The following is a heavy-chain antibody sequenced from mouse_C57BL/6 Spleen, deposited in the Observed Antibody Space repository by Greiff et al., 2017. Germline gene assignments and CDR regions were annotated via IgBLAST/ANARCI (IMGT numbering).Heavy chain of an antibody. CDR2: IDPSDSYT. Sequence: QVQLQQPGAELVMPGASVKLSCKPSGYTFTSYWMHWVKQRPGQGLEWIGEIDPSDSYTNYNQKFKGKSTLTVDKSSSTAYMQLSSLTSEDSAVYYCARGGGLAIAMDYWGQGTSVTVSS. CDR3: ARGGGLAIAMDY. J-gene: IGHJ4*01. V-gene: IGHV1-69*01. CDR1: GYTFTSYW. D-gene: IGHD6-1*01.